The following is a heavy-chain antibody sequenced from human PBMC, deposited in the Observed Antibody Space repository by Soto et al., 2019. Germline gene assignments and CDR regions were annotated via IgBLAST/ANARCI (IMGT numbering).Heavy chain of an antibody. D-gene: IGHD6-6*01. J-gene: IGHJ5*02. CDR2: ISSSSSYI. CDR3: ARASSIQNNWFDP. CDR1: GFTFSSYS. Sequence: GGSLRLSCAASGFTFSSYSMNWVRRAPGKGLEWVSSISSSSSYIYYADSVKGRFTISRDNAKNSLYLQMNSLRAEDTAVYYCARASSIQNNWFDPWGQGTLVTVSS. V-gene: IGHV3-21*01.